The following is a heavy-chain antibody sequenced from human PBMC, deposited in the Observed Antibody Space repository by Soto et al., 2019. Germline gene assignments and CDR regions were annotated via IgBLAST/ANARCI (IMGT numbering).Heavy chain of an antibody. CDR2: ISANGDSI. V-gene: IGHV3-48*03. J-gene: IGHJ4*02. Sequence: PXGSLRLACVAAGFTFSTYEMNWVRQAPGMGLEWISYISANGDSIHYGDSMKGRFTISRDNAKNSLYLEMNSLRAEDTAVYYCARESEDLTSNFDYWGQGTLVTVSS. CDR1: GFTFSTYE. CDR3: ARESEDLTSNFDY.